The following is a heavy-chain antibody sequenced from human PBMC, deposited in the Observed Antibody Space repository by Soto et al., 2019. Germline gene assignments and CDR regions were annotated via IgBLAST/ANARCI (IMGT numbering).Heavy chain of an antibody. Sequence: GESLKISCTASGFTFGDYAMSWFRQAPGKGLEWVGFIRSKAYGGTTEYAASVKGRFTISRDDSKSIAHLQMNSLKTEDTAVYYCTRAYGSGSYYSGYYYYYGMDVWGQGTTVTVSS. D-gene: IGHD3-10*01. J-gene: IGHJ6*02. V-gene: IGHV3-49*03. CDR3: TRAYGSGSYYSGYYYYYGMDV. CDR1: GFTFGDYA. CDR2: IRSKAYGGTT.